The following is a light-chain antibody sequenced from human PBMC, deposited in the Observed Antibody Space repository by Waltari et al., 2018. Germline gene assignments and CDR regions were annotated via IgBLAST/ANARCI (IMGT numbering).Light chain of an antibody. CDR2: YAT. J-gene: IGKJ2*01. V-gene: IGKV3D-15*01. Sequence: EIVMTQSPVTMSVSPGEGVTLSCTASESVGPDVAWYRHKPGQPPRLLIYYATARATGVPARISGSGSGTDFTLTISSLEPEDFAFYYCQQSRQWPRRTFGQGTKLEI. CDR3: QQSRQWPRRT. CDR1: ESVGPD.